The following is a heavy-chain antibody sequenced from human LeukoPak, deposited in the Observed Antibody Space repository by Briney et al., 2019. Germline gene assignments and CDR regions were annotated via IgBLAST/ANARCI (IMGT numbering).Heavy chain of an antibody. Sequence: PGGSLRLSCAASGFTFSQYAMHWVRQATGKGLEWVAIISYDGSNKYYADSVKGRFTISRDNSKNTLYLQMNSLRAEDTAVYYCARDSGYCTSTSCYAWLADYWGQGTPVTVSS. J-gene: IGHJ4*02. CDR2: ISYDGSNK. D-gene: IGHD2-2*01. V-gene: IGHV3-30*04. CDR1: GFTFSQYA. CDR3: ARDSGYCTSTSCYAWLADY.